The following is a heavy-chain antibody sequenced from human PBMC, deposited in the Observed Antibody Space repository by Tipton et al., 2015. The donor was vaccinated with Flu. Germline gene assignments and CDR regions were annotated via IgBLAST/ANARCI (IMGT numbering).Heavy chain of an antibody. CDR1: GGSVSSGSYY. V-gene: IGHV4-61*01. CDR2: IYYSGST. D-gene: IGHD6-19*01. Sequence: TLSLTRTVSGGSVSSGSYYWSWIRQPPGKGLEWIGYIYYSGSTNYNPSLKSRVTISVDTSKNQFSLKLSSATAADTAVYYCARYKSSWGSRGWFDDYWGQGTLVPVSS. J-gene: IGHJ4*02. CDR3: ARYKSSWGSRGWFDDY.